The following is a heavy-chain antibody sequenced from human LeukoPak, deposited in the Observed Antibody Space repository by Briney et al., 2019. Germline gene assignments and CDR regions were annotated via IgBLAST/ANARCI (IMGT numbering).Heavy chain of an antibody. Sequence: SVKVSCKASGYTFTSYGITWVRQAPGQGLEWMGGIIPIFGTANYAQKFQGRVTITADESMSTAYMELSSLRSEDTAVYYCARGPSGYDSSYYYGMDVWGQGTTVTVSS. CDR2: IIPIFGTA. CDR1: GYTFTSYG. CDR3: ARGPSGYDSSYYYGMDV. V-gene: IGHV1-69*13. J-gene: IGHJ6*02. D-gene: IGHD5-12*01.